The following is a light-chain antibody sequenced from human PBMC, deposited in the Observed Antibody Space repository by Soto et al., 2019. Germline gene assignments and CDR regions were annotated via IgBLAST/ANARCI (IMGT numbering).Light chain of an antibody. J-gene: IGKJ4*01. Sequence: EVVMTQYPATLSVSPGERATLSCRASQSVSSNLAWYQQKPGQAPRLLIYGASTRATGIPATFSGSGSGTEFTLTISSLQSEDFAVYYCQQYNIWLSFGGWTKVEIK. V-gene: IGKV3-15*01. CDR2: GAS. CDR1: QSVSSN. CDR3: QQYNIWLS.